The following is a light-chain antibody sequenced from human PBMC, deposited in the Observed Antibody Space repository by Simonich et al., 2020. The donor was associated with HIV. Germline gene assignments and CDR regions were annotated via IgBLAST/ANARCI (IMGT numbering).Light chain of an antibody. Sequence: DIQMTQSPSSVSASVGDRVTITCRASQAIITWLAWYQQKPGNAPKLLMSAASSLQSGVPSRFSGSGSGTNFTLTISSLQPEDFAIYYCQQANSLPYTFGQGTKLEIK. CDR3: QQANSLPYT. J-gene: IGKJ2*01. V-gene: IGKV1-12*01. CDR2: AAS. CDR1: QAIITW.